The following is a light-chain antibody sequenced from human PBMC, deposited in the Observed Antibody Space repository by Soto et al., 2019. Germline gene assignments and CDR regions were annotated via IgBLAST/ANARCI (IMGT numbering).Light chain of an antibody. CDR3: QTWGSSWV. J-gene: IGLJ3*02. CDR1: SGHSSYA. CDR2: VNSDGSH. V-gene: IGLV4-69*01. Sequence: QPVLTQSPSASASLGASVKLTCTLSSGHSSYAIAWHQQQPEKGPRFLVKVNSDGSHSKGDGIPDRFSGSSSGAERYLTISSLQSEDEADYYCQTWGSSWVFGGGTTLTVL.